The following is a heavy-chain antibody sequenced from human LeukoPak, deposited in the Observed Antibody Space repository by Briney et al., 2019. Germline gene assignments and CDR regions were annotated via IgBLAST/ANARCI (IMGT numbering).Heavy chain of an antibody. CDR1: GFTFSIHG. CDR2: ISPGADIT. V-gene: IGHV3-23*01. CDR3: AKDCGWLHFCS. Sequence: PGGSLRPSCAASGFTFSIHGMNWVRQAPGKGLEWVSGISPGADITYYAESVKGRFTISRDNSKNTLYLQINTLRAEDTAIYYCAKDCGWLHFCSWGQGTLVTVPS. J-gene: IGHJ5*02. D-gene: IGHD5-24*01.